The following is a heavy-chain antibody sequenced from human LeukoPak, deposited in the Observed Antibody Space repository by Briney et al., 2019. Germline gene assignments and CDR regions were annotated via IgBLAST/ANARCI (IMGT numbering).Heavy chain of an antibody. CDR1: GFTFSSYA. V-gene: IGHV3-30-3*01. CDR2: ISYDGSNK. CDR3: ATRGYSSGWYGEFGYYFDY. J-gene: IGHJ4*02. Sequence: GGSLRLSCAASGFTFSSYAMHWVRQAPGKGLEWVAVISYDGSNKYYADSVKGRFTISRDNSKNTLYLQMNSLRAEDTAVYYCATRGYSSGWYGEFGYYFDYWGQGTLVTVSS. D-gene: IGHD6-19*01.